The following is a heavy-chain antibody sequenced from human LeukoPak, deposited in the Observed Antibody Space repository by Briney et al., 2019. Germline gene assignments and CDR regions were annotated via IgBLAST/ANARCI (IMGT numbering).Heavy chain of an antibody. Sequence: GGSLRLSCAASGFTFSDYYMSWIRQAPGKGLEWVSYISSSGSTIYYADSVKGRFTISRDNAKNSLYLQMNSLRAEDTAVYYCARQYYYGSGTSMDVWGKGTTVTISS. CDR2: ISSSGSTI. CDR3: ARQYYYGSGTSMDV. J-gene: IGHJ6*03. CDR1: GFTFSDYY. D-gene: IGHD3-10*01. V-gene: IGHV3-11*04.